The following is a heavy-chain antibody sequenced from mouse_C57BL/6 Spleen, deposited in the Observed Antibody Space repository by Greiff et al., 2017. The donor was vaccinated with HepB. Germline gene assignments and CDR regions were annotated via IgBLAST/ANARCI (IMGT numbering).Heavy chain of an antibody. Sequence: VQLKESGPGLVKPSQSLSLTCSVTGYSITSGYYWNWIRQFPGNKLEWMGYISYDGSNNYNPSLKNRISITRDTSKNQFFLKLNSVTTEDTATYYCARDKGLRLQGYWGQGTTLTVSS. CDR3: ARDKGLRLQGY. CDR2: ISYDGSN. CDR1: GYSITSGYY. D-gene: IGHD3-2*02. J-gene: IGHJ2*01. V-gene: IGHV3-6*01.